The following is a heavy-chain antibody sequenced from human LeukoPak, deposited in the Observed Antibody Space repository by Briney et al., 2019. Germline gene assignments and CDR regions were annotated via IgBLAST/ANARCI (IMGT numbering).Heavy chain of an antibody. J-gene: IGHJ4*02. Sequence: PGGSLRLSCVASGFTFSSYAMHWVRQAPGKGLEYVSAISNNGGSTYYANSVKGRFTISRDNSKNTLSLQMGSLRDEDKAVYYCAIVDSGTHLDYWGQGSLVTVSS. CDR3: AIVDSGTHLDY. CDR2: ISNNGGST. D-gene: IGHD1-26*01. CDR1: GFTFSSYA. V-gene: IGHV3-64*01.